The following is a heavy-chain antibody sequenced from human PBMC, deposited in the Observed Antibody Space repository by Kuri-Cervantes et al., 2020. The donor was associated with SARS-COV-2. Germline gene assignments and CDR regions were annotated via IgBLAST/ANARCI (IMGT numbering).Heavy chain of an antibody. CDR2: ISTYNGNT. D-gene: IGHD2-2*01. CDR3: ARASGGLYCSSTSCGEGSWFDP. V-gene: IGHV1-18*01. Sequence: ASVKVSCKASGYTFTSYGINWVRQAPGQGLEWMTWISTYNGNTNYAQKLQDRVTMATDTSTSTAYMELRSLRSDDTAVYYCARASGGLYCSSTSCGEGSWFDPWGQGTLVTVSS. CDR1: GYTFTSYG. J-gene: IGHJ5*02.